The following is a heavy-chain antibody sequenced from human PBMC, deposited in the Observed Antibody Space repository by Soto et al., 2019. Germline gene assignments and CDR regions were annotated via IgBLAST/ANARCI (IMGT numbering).Heavy chain of an antibody. CDR2: ISAYNGNT. CDR3: AREELGYCSGGSCYPHYYYGMDV. D-gene: IGHD2-15*01. J-gene: IGHJ6*02. Sequence: ASVKVSCKASGYTFTSYGISWLRQSPGQGLEWMGWISAYNGNTNYAQKLQGRVTMTTDTSTSTAYMELRSLRSDDTAVYYCAREELGYCSGGSCYPHYYYGMDVWGQGTTVTVSS. V-gene: IGHV1-18*01. CDR1: GYTFTSYG.